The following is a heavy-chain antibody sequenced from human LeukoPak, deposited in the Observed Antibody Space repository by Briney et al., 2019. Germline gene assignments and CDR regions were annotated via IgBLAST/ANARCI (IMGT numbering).Heavy chain of an antibody. J-gene: IGHJ5*02. Sequence: GASVKVSCKASGYTFTNFGLSWVRQAPGQGLEWMGWINPNSGGTNYAQKFQGRVTMPRDTSITTAYMELSGLRSDDTAIYYCARGKLAAPGRTGYNWFDPWGQGTLVTVSS. CDR3: ARGKLAAPGRTGYNWFDP. D-gene: IGHD6-13*01. CDR1: GYTFTNFG. CDR2: INPNSGGT. V-gene: IGHV1-2*02.